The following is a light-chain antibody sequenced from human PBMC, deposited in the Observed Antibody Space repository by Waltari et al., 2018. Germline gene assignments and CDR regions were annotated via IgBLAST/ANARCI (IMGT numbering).Light chain of an antibody. V-gene: IGKV3-20*01. Sequence: CRASQSVGRSLAWYQQKPGQAPRLLIYGASSRATCIPDRFSGSGSGTDFSLTISRLAPDDLSVYYCQHYVRLPVTFGQGTKVEI. CDR3: QHYVRLPVT. CDR2: GAS. CDR1: QSVGRS. J-gene: IGKJ1*01.